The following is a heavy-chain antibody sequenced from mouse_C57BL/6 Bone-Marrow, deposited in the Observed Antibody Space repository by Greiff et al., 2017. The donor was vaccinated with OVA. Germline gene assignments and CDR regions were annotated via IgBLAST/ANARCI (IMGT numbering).Heavy chain of an antibody. CDR2: ISDGGSYT. CDR1: GFTFSSYA. J-gene: IGHJ3*01. D-gene: IGHD2-4*01. Sequence: EVNLVESGGGLVKPGGSLKLSCAASGFTFSSYAMSWVRQTPEKRLEWVATISDGGSYTYYPDNVKGRFTISRDNAKNNLYLQMSHLKSEDTAMYYCARVTAPITTFAYWGQGTLVTVSA. V-gene: IGHV5-4*03. CDR3: ARVTAPITTFAY.